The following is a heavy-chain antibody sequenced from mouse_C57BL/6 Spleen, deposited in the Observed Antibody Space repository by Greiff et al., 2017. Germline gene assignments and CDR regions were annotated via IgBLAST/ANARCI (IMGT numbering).Heavy chain of an antibody. V-gene: IGHV5-6*02. D-gene: IGHD2-4*01. CDR1: GFTFSSYG. J-gene: IGHJ2*01. CDR2: ISGGGSYT. Sequence: DVKLVESGGDLVKPGGSLKLSCAASGFTFSSYGMSWVRQTPDKRLEWVATISGGGSYTYYPDSVKGRFTISRDNAKNTLYLQMSSLKSEDTAMYYCARHGVSTMITGDYFDYWGQGTTLTVSS. CDR3: ARHGVSTMITGDYFDY.